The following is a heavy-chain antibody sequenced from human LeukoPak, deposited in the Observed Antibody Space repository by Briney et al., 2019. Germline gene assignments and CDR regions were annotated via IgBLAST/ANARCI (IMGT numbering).Heavy chain of an antibody. CDR3: LTENGYDFDY. D-gene: IGHD5-12*01. J-gene: IGHJ4*02. V-gene: IGHV3-23*01. CDR2: ISGSGGST. CDR1: GFTFSSYA. Sequence: PGGPLRLSCAAPGFTFSSYAMSWVRQAPGKGLEWVSAISGSGGSTYYADSVKGRFTISRDNSKNTLYLQMNSLRAEDTAVYYCLTENGYDFDYWGQGTLVTVSS.